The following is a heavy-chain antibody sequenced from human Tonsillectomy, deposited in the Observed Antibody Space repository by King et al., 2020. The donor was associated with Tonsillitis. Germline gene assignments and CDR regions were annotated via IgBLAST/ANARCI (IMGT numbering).Heavy chain of an antibody. CDR3: AKDLFWLRSTVTTPFDY. CDR2: ISYDGSNK. D-gene: IGHD4-17*01. J-gene: IGHJ4*02. Sequence: VQLVESGGGVVQPGRSLRLSCAASGFTFSSYGMHWVRQAPGKGLEWVAVISYDGSNKYYADSVKGRFTISRDNSKNTLYLQMNSQRAEDTAVYYCAKDLFWLRSTVTTPFDYWGQGTLVTVSS. V-gene: IGHV3-30*18. CDR1: GFTFSSYG.